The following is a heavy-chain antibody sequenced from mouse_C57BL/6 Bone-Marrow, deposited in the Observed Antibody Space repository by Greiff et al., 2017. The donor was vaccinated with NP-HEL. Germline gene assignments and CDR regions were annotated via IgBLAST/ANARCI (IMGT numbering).Heavy chain of an antibody. J-gene: IGHJ4*01. D-gene: IGHD2-4*01. V-gene: IGHV1-18*01. Sequence: VQLQQSGPELVKPGASVKIPCKASGYTFTDYNMDWVKQSHGKSLEWIGDINPNNGGTIYNQKFKGKATLTVDKSSSTAYMELRSLTSEDTAVYYCARKIYYDYDCAFYYAMDDWGQGTSVTVSS. CDR3: ARKIYYDYDCAFYYAMDD. CDR1: GYTFTDYN. CDR2: INPNNGGT.